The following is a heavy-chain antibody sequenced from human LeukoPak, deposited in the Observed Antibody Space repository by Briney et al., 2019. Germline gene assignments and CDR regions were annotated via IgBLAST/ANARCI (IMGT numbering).Heavy chain of an antibody. D-gene: IGHD2-2*01. J-gene: IGHJ4*02. V-gene: IGHV3-21*01. Sequence: KPGGSLRLSCAASGFTFSSYSMNWVRQAPGKGLEWVSSISSSSSYIYYADSVKGRFTISRDNAKNSLYLQMNSLRAEDTAVYYCARDRVGSSTSCYDYWGQGTLVTVSS. CDR2: ISSSSSYI. CDR1: GFTFSSYS. CDR3: ARDRVGSSTSCYDY.